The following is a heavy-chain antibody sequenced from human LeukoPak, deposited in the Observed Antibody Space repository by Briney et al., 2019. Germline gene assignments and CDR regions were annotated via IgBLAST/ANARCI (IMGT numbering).Heavy chain of an antibody. CDR1: GFTFSNYW. Sequence: PGGSLRLSCAASGFTFSNYWMSWLRQAPGKGLEWVGVISYDGSDEYYTDSVKGRFTISRDNSKNTVYLQMNSLRADDTAVYYCARDFTPEWFDIHWGQGTLVTVS. V-gene: IGHV3-30*03. D-gene: IGHD3-3*01. CDR2: ISYDGSDE. CDR3: ARDFTPEWFDIH. J-gene: IGHJ4*02.